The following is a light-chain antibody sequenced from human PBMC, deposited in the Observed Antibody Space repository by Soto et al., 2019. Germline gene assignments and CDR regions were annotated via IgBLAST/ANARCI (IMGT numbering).Light chain of an antibody. J-gene: IGKJ1*01. CDR1: QSISTY. CDR3: QQSYAPGWT. Sequence: DIQMTQSPSSLSASVGDRVTITCRASQSISTYLNWYQQKPGKAPKLLIYAASSLRSGVPSRFSGSGSGTDFTLTIRSLQPEDFATYYCQQSYAPGWTCGQGTKVEIK. V-gene: IGKV1-39*01. CDR2: AAS.